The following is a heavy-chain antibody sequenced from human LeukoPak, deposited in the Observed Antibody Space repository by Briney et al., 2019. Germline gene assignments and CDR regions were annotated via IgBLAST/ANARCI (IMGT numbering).Heavy chain of an antibody. J-gene: IGHJ4*02. V-gene: IGHV1-46*01. CDR2: INPSGGST. CDR3: AKSEVGAISWVH. CDR1: GYTFTNYY. Sequence: GASVKVSCKASGYTFTNYYMHWVRQAPGQGLEWMGIINPSGGSTSYARKFQGRVTMTRDTSTSTVSMELSSLRSEDTAVYYCAKSEVGAISWVHWGQGTLVIVSS. D-gene: IGHD1-26*01.